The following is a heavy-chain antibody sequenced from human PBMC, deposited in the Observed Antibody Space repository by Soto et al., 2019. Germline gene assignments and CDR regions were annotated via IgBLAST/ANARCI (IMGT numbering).Heavy chain of an antibody. CDR1: GGSLCRGGRY. J-gene: IGHJ4*02. Sequence: NLSRPCPVSGGSLCRGGRYRSWIGQHPGQGLEWIGYIYYSGSTHYNPSLKSRVTILVDRSKNQFSLKLSSVTAADTAVYYCARGAVVAVGDWGQGTLVTVSS. CDR2: IYYSGST. CDR3: ARGAVVAVGD. D-gene: IGHD2-15*01. V-gene: IGHV4-61*08.